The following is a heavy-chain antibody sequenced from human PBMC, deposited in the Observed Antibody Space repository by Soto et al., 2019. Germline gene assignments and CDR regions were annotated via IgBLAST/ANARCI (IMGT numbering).Heavy chain of an antibody. CDR3: ARGYSYTQPVFDY. V-gene: IGHV3-15*07. D-gene: IGHD5-18*01. CDR2: IKSKTDGGTT. J-gene: IGHJ4*02. CDR1: GFTFSNAW. Sequence: GSLSLSCAASGFTFSNAWMNWVRQAPGKGLEWVGRIKSKTDGGTTDYAAPVKGRFTISRDNFKNTLYLQMNSLRAEDTAVYYCARGYSYTQPVFDYWGLGTLVTVSS.